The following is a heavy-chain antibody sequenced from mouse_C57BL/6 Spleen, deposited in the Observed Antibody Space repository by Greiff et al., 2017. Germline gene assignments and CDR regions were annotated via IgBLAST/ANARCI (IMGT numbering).Heavy chain of an antibody. CDR3: ARRWDGPFDY. J-gene: IGHJ2*01. CDR2: IYPRSGNT. Sequence: QVQLKESGAELARPGASVKLSCKASGYTFTSYGISWVKQRTGQGLEWIGEIYPRSGNTYYNEKFKGKATLTADKSSSTAYMELRSLTSEDSAVYFCARRWDGPFDYWGQGTTLTVSS. V-gene: IGHV1-81*01. D-gene: IGHD4-1*01. CDR1: GYTFTSYG.